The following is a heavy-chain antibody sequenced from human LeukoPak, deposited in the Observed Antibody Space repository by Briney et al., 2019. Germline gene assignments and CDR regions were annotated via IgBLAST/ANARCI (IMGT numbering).Heavy chain of an antibody. D-gene: IGHD1-20*01. CDR3: ASAMYNWNDYDAFDI. V-gene: IGHV1-46*01. J-gene: IGHJ3*02. CDR1: GYTFTGYY. Sequence: ASVKVSCKASGYTFTGYYMHWVRQAPGQGLEWMGIINPSGGSTSYAQKFQGRVTITADKSTSTAYMELSSLRSEDTAVYYCASAMYNWNDYDAFDIWGQGTMVTVSS. CDR2: INPSGGST.